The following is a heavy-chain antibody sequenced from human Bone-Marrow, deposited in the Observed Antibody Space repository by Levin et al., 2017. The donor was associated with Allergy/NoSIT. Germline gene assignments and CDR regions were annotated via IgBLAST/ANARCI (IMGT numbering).Heavy chain of an antibody. CDR1: GYTFTSYA. D-gene: IGHD6-19*01. CDR2: INAGNGNT. CDR3: ASGRGAVADLGCLDY. V-gene: IGHV1-3*01. J-gene: IGHJ4*02. Sequence: AASVKVSCKASGYTFTSYAMHWVRQAPGQRLEWMGWINAGNGNTKYSQKFQGRVTITRDTSASTAYMELSSLRSEDTAVYYCASGRGAVADLGCLDYWGQGTLVTVSS.